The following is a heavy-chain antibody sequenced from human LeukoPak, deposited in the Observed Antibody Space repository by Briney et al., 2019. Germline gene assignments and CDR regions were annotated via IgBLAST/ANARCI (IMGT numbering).Heavy chain of an antibody. V-gene: IGHV3-72*01. J-gene: IGHJ4*02. Sequence: GGSLRLSCAASGFTLNDHYMDWVRQAPGKGLEWVGRIKNKRGSYTADYAASVKGRFTLSRDDSQNSLYLQMNSLKIEDTAVYYCGRDTATGLDYWGQGTLVTVSS. CDR1: GFTLNDHY. CDR3: GRDTATGLDY. CDR2: IKNKRGSYTA. D-gene: IGHD6-13*01.